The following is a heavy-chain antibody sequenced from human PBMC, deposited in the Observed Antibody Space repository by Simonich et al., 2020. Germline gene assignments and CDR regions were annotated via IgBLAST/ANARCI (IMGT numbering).Heavy chain of an antibody. J-gene: IGHJ4*02. V-gene: IGHV4-59*08. CDR3: ARHDRWLQFYFDY. CDR2: IYYSGST. Sequence: QVQLQESGPGLVKPSETLSLTCTVSGGSISSYYWSWIRKPPGKGLEWIGYIYYSGSTNYHPSIKSRVTISVDTSKNQFSLKLSSVTAADTAVYYCARHDRWLQFYFDYWGQGTLVTVSS. D-gene: IGHD5-12*01. CDR1: GGSISSYY.